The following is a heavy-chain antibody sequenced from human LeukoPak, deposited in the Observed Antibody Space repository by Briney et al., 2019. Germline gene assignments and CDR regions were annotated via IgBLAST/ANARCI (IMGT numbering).Heavy chain of an antibody. CDR3: ARDVPPYNRNPGYFDY. V-gene: IGHV3-33*01. J-gene: IGHJ4*02. CDR2: IWYDGSNK. Sequence: PGGSLRLSCAASGFTFSSYGMHWVRQAPGKGLEWVAVIWYDGSNKYYADSVKGRFTISRDNSKNTLYLQMNSLRAEDTAVYYCARDVPPYNRNPGYFDYWGQGTLVTVSS. CDR1: GFTFSSYG. D-gene: IGHD1-14*01.